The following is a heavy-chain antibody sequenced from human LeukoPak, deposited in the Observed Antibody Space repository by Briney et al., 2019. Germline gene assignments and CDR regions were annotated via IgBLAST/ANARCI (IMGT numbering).Heavy chain of an antibody. V-gene: IGHV3-23*01. J-gene: IGHJ4*01. CDR2: IIGSGGRT. Sequence: GGSLRLSCAASGFTFSSYAMGWVRQPPGKGLEWVSTIIGSGGRTYYADFVKGRFTISRDNSKNTLYLQMNSLRAEDTAVYYCAKTNLYYDSSGYYSHYFYYWGHGNLVTVSS. CDR1: GFTFSSYA. D-gene: IGHD3-22*01. CDR3: AKTNLYYDSSGYYSHYFYY.